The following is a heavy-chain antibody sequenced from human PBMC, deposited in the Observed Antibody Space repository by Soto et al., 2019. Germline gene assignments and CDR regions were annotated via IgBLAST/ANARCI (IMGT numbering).Heavy chain of an antibody. D-gene: IGHD6-13*01. CDR1: GFTFSIYA. CDR3: AKDQAAGGTISRYFQY. V-gene: IGHV3-23*01. J-gene: IGHJ1*01. CDR2: ISGSGGST. Sequence: GGSLRLSCAASGFTFSIYAMSWVRQAPGKGLEWVSGISGSGGSTYYADSVKGRFTISRDNSKNTLYLQVNSLRAEDTAVYYCAKDQAAGGTISRYFQYWGQGTLVTVSS.